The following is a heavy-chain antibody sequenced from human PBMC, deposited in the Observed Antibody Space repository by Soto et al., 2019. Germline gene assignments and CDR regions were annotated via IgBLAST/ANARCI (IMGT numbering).Heavy chain of an antibody. CDR3: ASYDSSGRFDY. CDR2: IYYSGST. Sequence: PSETLSLPCTVSGGSISSYYWRWVRQPPAKGLEWIGYIYYSGSTHYNPSLNSRVTISVDTSKNQFSLKLSSVTAADTAVYFCASYDSSGRFDYWGQGNLVTGS. V-gene: IGHV4-59*01. D-gene: IGHD3-22*01. CDR1: GGSISSYY. J-gene: IGHJ4*02.